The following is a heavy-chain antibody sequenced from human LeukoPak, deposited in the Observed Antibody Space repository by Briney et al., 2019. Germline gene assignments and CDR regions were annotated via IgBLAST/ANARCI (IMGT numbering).Heavy chain of an antibody. CDR2: MNPNSGNT. Sequence: GASVKVSCKASEYTFTSYDINWVRQATGQGLEWMGWMNPNSGNTGYAQKFQGRVTMTRNTSISTAYMELSSLRSEDTAVYYCTTETSGDAGLLEWFPPFDYWGQGTLVTVSS. CDR1: EYTFTSYD. CDR3: TTETSGDAGLLEWFPPFDY. V-gene: IGHV1-8*01. D-gene: IGHD3-3*01. J-gene: IGHJ4*02.